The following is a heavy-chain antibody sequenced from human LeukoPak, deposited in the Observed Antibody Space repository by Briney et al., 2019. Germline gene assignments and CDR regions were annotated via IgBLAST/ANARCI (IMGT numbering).Heavy chain of an antibody. CDR2: ISGSGGST. V-gene: IGHV3-23*01. J-gene: IGHJ6*03. D-gene: IGHD6-13*01. CDR3: AKDRRSWYPRYYYYMDV. Sequence: GGSLRLSCAAPGFTFSSYAMSWVRQAPGKGLEWVSAISGSGGSTYYADSVKGRFTISRDNSKNTLYLQMNSLRAEDTAVYYCAKDRRSWYPRYYYYMDVWGKGTTVTVSS. CDR1: GFTFSSYA.